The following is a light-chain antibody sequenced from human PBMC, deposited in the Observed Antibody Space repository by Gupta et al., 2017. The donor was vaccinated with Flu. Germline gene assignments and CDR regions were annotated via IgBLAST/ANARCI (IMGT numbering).Light chain of an antibody. Sequence: EIVLTQSPATLSLSPGESATLSCRASQSVGSLLAWYQQKPGQAPRLLIYETSNRATGIPARFSGSGSGTDFTLTISGLEPEDSAIYYWQQRDNLFTFGHGTKVEIK. CDR1: QSVGSL. V-gene: IGKV3-11*01. CDR3: QQRDNLFT. CDR2: ETS. J-gene: IGKJ3*01.